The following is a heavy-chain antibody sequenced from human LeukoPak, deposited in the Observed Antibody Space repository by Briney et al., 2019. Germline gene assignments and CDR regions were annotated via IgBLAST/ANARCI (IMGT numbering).Heavy chain of an antibody. Sequence: RASVKVSYKASGGTFSSYAISWVRQAPGQGLEWMGWISAYTGNTNYAQNFQGRVTMTTDTSTSTAFMELRSLRSDDTAVYYCARSGVGYFYDNTGYYPLDYWGQGTLVTVSS. CDR2: ISAYTGNT. CDR3: ARSGVGYFYDNTGYYPLDY. V-gene: IGHV1-18*01. D-gene: IGHD3-22*01. CDR1: GGTFSSYA. J-gene: IGHJ4*02.